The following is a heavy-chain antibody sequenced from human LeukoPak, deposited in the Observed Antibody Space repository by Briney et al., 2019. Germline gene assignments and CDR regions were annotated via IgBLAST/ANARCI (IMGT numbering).Heavy chain of an antibody. CDR2: IYYSGST. D-gene: IGHD6-13*01. CDR3: ARDVGSSWCYDY. CDR1: GGSISSSSYY. V-gene: IGHV4-39*07. J-gene: IGHJ4*02. Sequence: PSETLSLTCTVSGGSISSSSYYWGWIRQPPGKGLEWIGSIYYSGSTYYNPSLKSRVTISVDTSKNQFSLKLSSVTAADTAVYYCARDVGSSWCYDYWGQGTLVTVSS.